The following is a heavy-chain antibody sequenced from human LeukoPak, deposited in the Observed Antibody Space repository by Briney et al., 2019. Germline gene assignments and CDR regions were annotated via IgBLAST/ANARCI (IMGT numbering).Heavy chain of an antibody. CDR1: GYTFTSYG. CDR2: ISAYSGNT. Sequence: AASVKVSCKASGYTFTSYGISWVRQAPGQGLEWMGWISAYSGNTNYAQKLQGRVTMTTDTSTSTAYMELRSLRSDDTAVYYCARDNSVGDNAWWFYAWGQGTLVTVSS. D-gene: IGHD1-26*01. J-gene: IGHJ5*02. V-gene: IGHV1-18*01. CDR3: ARDNSVGDNAWWFYA.